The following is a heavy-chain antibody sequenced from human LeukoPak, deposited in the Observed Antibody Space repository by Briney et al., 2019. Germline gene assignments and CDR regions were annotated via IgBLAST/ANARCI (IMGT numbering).Heavy chain of an antibody. V-gene: IGHV4-59*01. J-gene: IGHJ6*02. Sequence: PSETLSLTCTVAGGSISSYYWSWIRQPPGKGLEWIGYIYYSGSTNYNPSLKSRVTISVDTSKNQFSLKLSSVTAADTAVYYCARGLGITIWTYGMDVWGQGTTVTVSS. D-gene: IGHD3-3*01. CDR3: ARGLGITIWTYGMDV. CDR2: IYYSGST. CDR1: GGSISSYY.